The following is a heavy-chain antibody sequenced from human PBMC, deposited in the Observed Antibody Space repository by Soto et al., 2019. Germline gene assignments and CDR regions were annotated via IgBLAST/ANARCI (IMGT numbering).Heavy chain of an antibody. J-gene: IGHJ5*02. CDR3: ARDPTYSSSWYNWFDP. CDR2: ISSSSSYI. D-gene: IGHD6-13*01. CDR1: GFTFSSYS. Sequence: GGSLRLSCAASGFTFSSYSMNWVRQAPGKGLEWVSYISSSSSYIYYADSVMGLFTISRDNAKYSLYLQMNCLRAEDSSVYYCARDPTYSSSWYNWFDPWGQGTLVTVSS. V-gene: IGHV3-21*01.